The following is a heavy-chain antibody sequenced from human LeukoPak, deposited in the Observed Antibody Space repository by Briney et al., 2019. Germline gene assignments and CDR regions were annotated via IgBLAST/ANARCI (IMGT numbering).Heavy chain of an antibody. CDR1: GGSISCGDYY. J-gene: IGHJ4*02. CDR2: IFYSGNT. D-gene: IGHD1-14*01. V-gene: IGHV4-30-4*02. Sequence: SETLSLTCTVSGGSISCGDYYWSWIRQPPGKGLKWIGYIFYSGNTYYNPSLKSRVPISVDTSKNRFSLKLSSVTAADTAVYYCARDQGVEWEPHFDYWGQGTLVTVSS. CDR3: ARDQGVEWEPHFDY.